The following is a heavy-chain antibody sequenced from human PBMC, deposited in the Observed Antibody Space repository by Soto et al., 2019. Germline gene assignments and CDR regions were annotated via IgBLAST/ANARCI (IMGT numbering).Heavy chain of an antibody. CDR2: IYYSGST. CDR1: GGSISSSSYY. J-gene: IGHJ5*02. V-gene: IGHV4-39*01. Sequence: QLQLQESGPGLVKPSETLSLTCTVSGGSISSSSYYWGWIRQPPGKGLEWIGSIYYSGSTYYNPSLKSRVTISVDTSKNQFSLKLSSVTAADTAVYYCARQGVRGVIWFDPWGQGTLVTVSS. D-gene: IGHD3-10*01. CDR3: ARQGVRGVIWFDP.